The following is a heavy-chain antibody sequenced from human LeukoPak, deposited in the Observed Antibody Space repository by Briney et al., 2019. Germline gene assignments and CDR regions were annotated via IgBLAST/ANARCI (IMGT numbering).Heavy chain of an antibody. J-gene: IGHJ4*02. V-gene: IGHV4-31*11. CDR2: IHPSGML. D-gene: IGHD3-22*01. CDR3: SRGLDSRKLGY. Sequence: SETLSLTCAVSGASFNSDDQYWNWIRQSPVKGLEWIGSIHPSGMLYNNPSLESRVTMSRDTSKNQFSLNLNSVTAADTAVYFCSRGLDSRKLGYWGQGILVTVS. CDR1: GASFNSDDQY.